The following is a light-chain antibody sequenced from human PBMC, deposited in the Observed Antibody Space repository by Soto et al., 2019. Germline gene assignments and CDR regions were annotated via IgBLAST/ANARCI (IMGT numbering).Light chain of an antibody. Sequence: QSALTQPASVSGSPGQSITISCTGTSSDVGGYNYVSWYQQHPGKAPKLMIYDVSNRPSGVSNRCSGSKSGNTASLTISGLQAEDEADYYCSSYTRSSTYVVFGGGTKLTV. CDR2: DVS. J-gene: IGLJ2*01. CDR3: SSYTRSSTYVV. V-gene: IGLV2-14*01. CDR1: SSDVGGYNY.